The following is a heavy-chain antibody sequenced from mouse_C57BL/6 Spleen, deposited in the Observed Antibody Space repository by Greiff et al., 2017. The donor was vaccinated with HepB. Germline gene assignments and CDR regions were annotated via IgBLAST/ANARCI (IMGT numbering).Heavy chain of an antibody. CDR3: TRWFRFAY. Sequence: EVKLVESGAELVRPGASVKLSCTASGFNIKDDYMHWVKQRPEQGLEWIGWIDPENGDTEYASKFQGKATITADTSSNTAYLQLSSLTSEDTAVYYCTRWFRFAYWGQGTLVTVSA. D-gene: IGHD2-3*01. V-gene: IGHV14-4*01. CDR1: GFNIKDDY. CDR2: IDPENGDT. J-gene: IGHJ3*01.